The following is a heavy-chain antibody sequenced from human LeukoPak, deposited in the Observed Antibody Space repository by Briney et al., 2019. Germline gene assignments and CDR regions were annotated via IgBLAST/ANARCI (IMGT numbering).Heavy chain of an antibody. D-gene: IGHD3-10*01. CDR1: GGSISSSSYY. Sequence: SETLSLTCTVSGGSISSSSYYWGWIRQPPGKGLEWIGSIYYSGSTYYNPSLKSRVTISVDTSENQFSLKLSSVTTADTAVYYCARYVVYGSGKYYFDYWGQGTLVTVSS. J-gene: IGHJ4*02. V-gene: IGHV4-39*01. CDR3: ARYVVYGSGKYYFDY. CDR2: IYYSGST.